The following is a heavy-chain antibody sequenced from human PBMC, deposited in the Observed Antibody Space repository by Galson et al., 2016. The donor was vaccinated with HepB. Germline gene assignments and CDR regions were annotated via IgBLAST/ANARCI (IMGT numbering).Heavy chain of an antibody. CDR2: IWHNGGFT. J-gene: IGHJ4*02. CDR1: GFTFSNFG. Sequence: SLRLSCAASGFTFSNFGMHWVRQAPGKGLEWVGLIWHNGGFTEYAASVKGRFTISRDNSQNTLHLQMDNLRIEDTAKYYCAREIPDIVGPSTVDYWGQGTLVTVSS. D-gene: IGHD1-26*01. V-gene: IGHV3-33*01. CDR3: AREIPDIVGPSTVDY.